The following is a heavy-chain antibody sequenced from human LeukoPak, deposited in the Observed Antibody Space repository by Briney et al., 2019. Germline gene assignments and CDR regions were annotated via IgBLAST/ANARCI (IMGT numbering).Heavy chain of an antibody. D-gene: IGHD3-9*01. CDR3: ARDRRLRYFDWPSEDY. Sequence: ASVKVSCKASGYTLTGYYMHWVRQAPGQGLEWMGWINPNSGGTNYAQKFQGRVTMTRDTSISTAYMELSRLRSDDTAVYYCARDRRLRYFDWPSEDYWGQGTLVTVSS. J-gene: IGHJ4*02. V-gene: IGHV1-2*02. CDR1: GYTLTGYY. CDR2: INPNSGGT.